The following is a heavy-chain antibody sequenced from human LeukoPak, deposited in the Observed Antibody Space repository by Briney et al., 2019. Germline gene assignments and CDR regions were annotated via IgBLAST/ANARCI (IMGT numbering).Heavy chain of an antibody. V-gene: IGHV3-48*04. CDR1: GFSFGSSR. D-gene: IGHD6-19*01. J-gene: IGHJ4*02. CDR3: ARDRLGYSSGWYDRFGY. CDR2: ISTGGDTI. Sequence: GGSLRLSCAASGFSFGSSRMNWVRQAPGKGPDWISYISTGGDTIYYADSVKGRFTISRDNANNLLYLKMNSLRAEDTAVYYCARDRLGYSSGWYDRFGYWGQGTLVTVSS.